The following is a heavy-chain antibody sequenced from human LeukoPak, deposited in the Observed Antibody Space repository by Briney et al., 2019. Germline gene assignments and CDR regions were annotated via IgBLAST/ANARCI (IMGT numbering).Heavy chain of an antibody. CDR3: AREFIAVAGRHPFDY. J-gene: IGHJ4*02. D-gene: IGHD6-19*01. CDR1: GYTFTGYY. Sequence: ASVKVSCKASGYTFTGYYMHWVRQAPGQGLEWMGWINPNSGGTNYAQKFQGRVTMTRDTSISTAYMELSRPRSDDTAVYYCAREFIAVAGRHPFDYWGQGTLVTVSS. V-gene: IGHV1-2*02. CDR2: INPNSGGT.